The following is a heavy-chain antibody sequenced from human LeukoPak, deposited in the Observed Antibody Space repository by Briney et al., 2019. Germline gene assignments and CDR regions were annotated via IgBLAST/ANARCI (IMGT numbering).Heavy chain of an antibody. D-gene: IGHD6-13*01. V-gene: IGHV6-1*01. CDR1: GDSVSSNIAT. Sequence: SQTLSLTCVISGDSVSSNIATWNWIRQSPSRGLEWLGRTYYGSQWYYDYAVSVRSRITIDPDTSKNQFSLQLSSVTPEDTAVYFCARERSSWYYLDYWGQGMLVTVSS. CDR2: TYYGSQWYY. J-gene: IGHJ4*02. CDR3: ARERSSWYYLDY.